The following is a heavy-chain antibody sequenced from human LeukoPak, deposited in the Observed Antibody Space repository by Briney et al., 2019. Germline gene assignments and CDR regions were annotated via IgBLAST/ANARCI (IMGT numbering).Heavy chain of an antibody. Sequence: PGGSLRLSCAASGFTFSSYAMSWVRQAPGKGLEWVSAISGSGGSTYYADSAKGRFTISRDNSKNTLYLQMNSLRAEDTAVYYCAKYYYDSSGPYSSGYFDYWGQGTLVTVSS. CDR3: AKYYYDSSGPYSSGYFDY. V-gene: IGHV3-23*01. CDR2: ISGSGGST. J-gene: IGHJ4*02. CDR1: GFTFSSYA. D-gene: IGHD3-22*01.